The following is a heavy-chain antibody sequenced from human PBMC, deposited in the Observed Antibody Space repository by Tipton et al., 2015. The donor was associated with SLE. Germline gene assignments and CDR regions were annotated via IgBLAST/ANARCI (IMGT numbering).Heavy chain of an antibody. CDR1: GGSISSHY. CDR2: INHSGST. Sequence: TLSLTCTVSGGSISSHYWSWIRQPPGKGLEWIGEINHSGSTNYNPSLKSRVTISVDTSKNQFSLKLSSVTAADTAVYYCANMRGPQNFDYWGQGTLVTVSS. V-gene: IGHV4-34*01. J-gene: IGHJ4*02. CDR3: ANMRGPQNFDY.